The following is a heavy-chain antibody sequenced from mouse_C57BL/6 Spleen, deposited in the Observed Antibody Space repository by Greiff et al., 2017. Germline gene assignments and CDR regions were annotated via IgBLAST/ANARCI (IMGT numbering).Heavy chain of an antibody. D-gene: IGHD4-1*01. CDR1: GYTFTDYY. CDR2: IYPGSGNT. J-gene: IGHJ4*01. V-gene: IGHV1-76*01. CDR3: ARGKLGGYAMDY. Sequence: VKLQESGAELVRPGASVKLSCKASGYTFTDYYINWVKQRPGQGLEWIARIYPGSGNTYYNEKFKGKATLTAEKSSSTAYMQLSSLTSEDSAVYFCARGKLGGYAMDYWGQGTSVTVSS.